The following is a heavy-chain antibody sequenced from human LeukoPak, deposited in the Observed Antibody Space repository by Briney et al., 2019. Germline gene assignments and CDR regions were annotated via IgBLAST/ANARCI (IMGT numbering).Heavy chain of an antibody. Sequence: ASVKVSRKASGYTFTGYYMHWVRQAPGQGLEWMGWINPNSGGTNYAQKFQGRVTMTRDTSISTAYMELSRLRSDDTAVYYCARDLGIAVATKYFDYWGQGTLVTVSS. CDR1: GYTFTGYY. V-gene: IGHV1-2*02. CDR3: ARDLGIAVATKYFDY. CDR2: INPNSGGT. D-gene: IGHD6-19*01. J-gene: IGHJ4*02.